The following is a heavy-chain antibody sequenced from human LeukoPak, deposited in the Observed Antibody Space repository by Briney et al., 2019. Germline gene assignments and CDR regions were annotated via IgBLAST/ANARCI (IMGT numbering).Heavy chain of an antibody. CDR1: GFTVSTNY. Sequence: GGSLRLSCAASGFTVSTNYMSWVRQAPGKGLEWVSVIYSGGSTYYADSVKGRFTISGDNSKNTLYLQMNSLRAEDTAVYYCTRGGSSGWYALGYWGQGTLVTVSS. V-gene: IGHV3-53*01. D-gene: IGHD6-19*01. CDR3: TRGGSSGWYALGY. CDR2: IYSGGST. J-gene: IGHJ4*02.